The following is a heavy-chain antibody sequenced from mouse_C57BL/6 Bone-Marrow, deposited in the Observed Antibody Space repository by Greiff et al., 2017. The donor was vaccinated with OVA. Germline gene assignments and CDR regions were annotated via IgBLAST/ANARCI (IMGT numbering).Heavy chain of an antibody. Sequence: VQLQQSGAELVRPGASVKLSCTASGFTIKDDYMHWVKQRPEQGLEWIGWIDPENGDTEYASKFQGKATITEDTSSNTAYLQLSSLTSEDTAVYYCTTPTVAFDYGDQGTTLTVSS. CDR2: IDPENGDT. V-gene: IGHV14-4*01. CDR3: TTPTVAFDY. CDR1: GFTIKDDY. D-gene: IGHD1-1*01. J-gene: IGHJ2*01.